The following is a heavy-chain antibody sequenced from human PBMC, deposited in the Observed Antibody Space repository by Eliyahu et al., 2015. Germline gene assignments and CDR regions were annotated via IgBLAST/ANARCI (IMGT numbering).Heavy chain of an antibody. V-gene: IGHV3-73*02. CDR3: TGGMDV. J-gene: IGHJ6*02. CDR1: GFTFSGSA. CDR2: IRSKANSYAT. Sequence: EVQLVXSGGGLVQPGGSLNXXCAAXGFTFSGSAMHWVRQASGKGLEWVGRIRSKANSYATTYAASVKGRFTISRDDSKNTAYLQMNSLKTEDTAVYYCTGGMDVWGQGTTVTVSS.